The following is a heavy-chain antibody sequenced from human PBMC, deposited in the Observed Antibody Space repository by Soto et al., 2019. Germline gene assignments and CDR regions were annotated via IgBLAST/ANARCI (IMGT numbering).Heavy chain of an antibody. Sequence: SLRLSCAASGFTFSSYGMHWVRQAPGKGLEWVAVIWYDGSNKYYADSVKGRFTISRDNSKNTLYLQMNSLRAEDTAVYYCARDRTTRGLFDYWGQGTLVTVSS. CDR1: GFTFSSYG. V-gene: IGHV3-33*01. CDR3: ARDRTTRGLFDY. CDR2: IWYDGSNK. J-gene: IGHJ4*02. D-gene: IGHD1-1*01.